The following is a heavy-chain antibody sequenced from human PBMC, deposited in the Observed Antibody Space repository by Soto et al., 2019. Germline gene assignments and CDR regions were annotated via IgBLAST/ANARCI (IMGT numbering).Heavy chain of an antibody. D-gene: IGHD1-7*01. CDR2: INPSGGIT. CDR1: GDTFSNYA. V-gene: IGHV1-46*01. Sequence: ASVKVSCKVSGDTFSNYAINWVRQAPGQGLEWMGTINPSGGITSYAQKFQGRLTMTRDTSTSTVYMELSSLRSEDTAVYYCARVFIGATTLAYYFDSWGQGTLVTVSS. J-gene: IGHJ4*02. CDR3: ARVFIGATTLAYYFDS.